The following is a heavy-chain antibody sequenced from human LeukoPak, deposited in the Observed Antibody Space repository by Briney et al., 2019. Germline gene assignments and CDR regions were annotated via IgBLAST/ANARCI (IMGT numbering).Heavy chain of an antibody. CDR2: IYYSGST. CDR1: GGSISSSSYY. J-gene: IGHJ5*02. D-gene: IGHD3-10*01. Sequence: SETLSLTCTVSGGSISSSSYYWGWIRQPPGKGLEWIGSIYYSGSTYYNPSLKSRVTISVDTSKNQFSLKLSSVTAADTAVYYCARNRGAMVRGVIFGWFDPWGQGTLVTVSS. CDR3: ARNRGAMVRGVIFGWFDP. V-gene: IGHV4-39*07.